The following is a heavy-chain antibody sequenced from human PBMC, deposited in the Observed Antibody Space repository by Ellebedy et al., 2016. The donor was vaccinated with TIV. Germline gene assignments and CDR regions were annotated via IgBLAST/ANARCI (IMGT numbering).Heavy chain of an antibody. V-gene: IGHV3-NL1*01. CDR3: AKLGVVIRGDY. Sequence: SSTYYADSVKGRFTISRDNSKSMLYLQMNNLRTEDTALYYCAKLGVVIRGDYWGQGTLVTVSS. CDR2: SST. D-gene: IGHD3-10*01. J-gene: IGHJ1*01.